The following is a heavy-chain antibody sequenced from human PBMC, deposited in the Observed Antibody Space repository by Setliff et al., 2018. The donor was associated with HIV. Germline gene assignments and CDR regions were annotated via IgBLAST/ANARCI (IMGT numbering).Heavy chain of an antibody. D-gene: IGHD2-21*02. CDR1: NYSFSSYG. V-gene: IGHV1-18*01. J-gene: IGHJ3*01. CDR2: ISAYNGYT. CDR3: AREVTSFEAFDL. Sequence: ASVKVSCKASNYSFSSYGISWVRQAPGQGLEWMGWISAYNGYTKYAQTLQDRVTMTADTATSTAYMELRSPTSDDTAVYYCAREVTSFEAFDLWGQGTMVTVSS.